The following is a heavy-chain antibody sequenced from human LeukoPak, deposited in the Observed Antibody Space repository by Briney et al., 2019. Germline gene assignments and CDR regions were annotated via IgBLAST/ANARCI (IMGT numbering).Heavy chain of an antibody. CDR3: ARGPTVTTLYYFDY. Sequence: ASAKVSCKASGYTFTTYYMHRVRQAPGQGLEWMGIINPSADSTNYAQKFQSRVTLTTDTSTSTVYMGQSSPRSEDTAVYYCARGPTVTTLYYFDYWGQGTLVTVSS. V-gene: IGHV1-46*01. D-gene: IGHD4-17*01. CDR2: INPSADST. J-gene: IGHJ4*02. CDR1: GYTFTTYY.